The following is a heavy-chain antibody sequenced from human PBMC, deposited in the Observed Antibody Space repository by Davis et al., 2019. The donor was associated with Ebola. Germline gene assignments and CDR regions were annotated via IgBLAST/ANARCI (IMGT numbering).Heavy chain of an antibody. J-gene: IGHJ6*02. CDR2: INHSGST. D-gene: IGHD6-19*01. V-gene: IGHV4-34*01. Sequence: MPSETLSLTCAVYGGSFSGYYWSWIRQPPGKGLEWIGEINHSGSTNYNPSLKSRVTISVDTSKNQFSLKLSSVTAADTAVYYCARDKRSSWYGGMDVWGQGTTVTVSS. CDR3: ARDKRSSWYGGMDV. CDR1: GGSFSGYY.